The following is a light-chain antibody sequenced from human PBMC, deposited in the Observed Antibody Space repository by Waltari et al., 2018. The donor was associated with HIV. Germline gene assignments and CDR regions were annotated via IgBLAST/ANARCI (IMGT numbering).Light chain of an antibody. CDR1: TSGLVQCNVKNN. CDR3: QQYYSTPQT. J-gene: IGKJ1*01. Sequence: DIVLTRSPDPLTESLGATAPTMCTSSTSGLVQCNVKNNLSWYQQKSGPRPKLLLYWASDRQSGVPDRFSASGSGTDFTLTNSSLQAEDVAVYYCQQYYSTPQTFGQGTKVELK. CDR2: WAS. V-gene: IGKV4-1*01.